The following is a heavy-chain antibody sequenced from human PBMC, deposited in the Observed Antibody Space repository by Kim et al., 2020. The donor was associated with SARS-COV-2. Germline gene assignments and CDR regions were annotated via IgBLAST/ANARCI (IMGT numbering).Heavy chain of an antibody. CDR3: ARHGGVVPAPPEPGWFDP. CDR1: GGSISSSSYY. Sequence: SETLSLTCTVSGGSISSSSYYWGWIRQPPGKGLEWIGSIYYSGSTYYNPSLKSRVTISVDTSKNQLALKLSSVTAADTAVYYCARHGGVVPAPPEPGWFDPWGQGTLVTVSS. J-gene: IGHJ5*02. D-gene: IGHD2-21*02. CDR2: IYYSGST. V-gene: IGHV4-39*01.